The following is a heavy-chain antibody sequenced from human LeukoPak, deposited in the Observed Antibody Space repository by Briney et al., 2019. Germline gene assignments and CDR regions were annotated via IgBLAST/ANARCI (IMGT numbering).Heavy chain of an antibody. J-gene: IGHJ4*02. CDR1: GFTFSSYA. CDR3: ARGDYGDDRGLDY. CDR2: ISYDGSNK. D-gene: IGHD4-17*01. Sequence: PGGSLRLSCAASGFTFSSYAMHWVRQAPGKGLEWVAVISYDGSNKYYADSVKGRFTISRDNSKNTLYLQMNSLRAEDTAVYYCARGDYGDDRGLDYWGQGTLVTVSS. V-gene: IGHV3-30-3*01.